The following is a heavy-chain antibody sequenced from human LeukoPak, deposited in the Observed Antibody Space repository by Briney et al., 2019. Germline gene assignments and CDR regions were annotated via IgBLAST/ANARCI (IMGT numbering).Heavy chain of an antibody. J-gene: IGHJ4*02. Sequence: SETLSLTCTVSGGSISSSSYYWGWIRQPPGKGLEWIGSIYYSGSTYYNPSLKSRVTISVDTSKNQFSLKLSSVTAADTAVYYCARRVVAYSSGYYRRISYYFDYCGQGTLVTVSS. V-gene: IGHV4-39*01. CDR1: GGSISSSSYY. CDR3: ARRVVAYSSGYYRRISYYFDY. CDR2: IYYSGST. D-gene: IGHD3-22*01.